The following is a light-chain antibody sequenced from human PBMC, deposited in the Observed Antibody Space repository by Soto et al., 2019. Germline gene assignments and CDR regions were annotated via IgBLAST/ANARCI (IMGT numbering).Light chain of an antibody. Sequence: EIVLTQSPGTLSLSPGERATLSCRASQSINSRYLAWYQQKPGQAPRLLIYGASSRATGIPDRFSGSGSGTDFTLPISRLEPEDFAVYYCQQFGSSPGFTFGHGTIVDIK. J-gene: IGKJ3*01. V-gene: IGKV3-20*01. CDR3: QQFGSSPGFT. CDR2: GAS. CDR1: QSINSRY.